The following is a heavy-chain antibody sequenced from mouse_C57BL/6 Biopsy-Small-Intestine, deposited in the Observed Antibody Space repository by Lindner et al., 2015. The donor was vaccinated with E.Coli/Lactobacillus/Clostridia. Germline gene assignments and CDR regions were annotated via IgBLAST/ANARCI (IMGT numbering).Heavy chain of an antibody. D-gene: IGHD4-1*01. V-gene: IGHV5-17*01. CDR3: ARRWGVFDY. CDR2: ITSDSSTI. Sequence: VQLQESGGGLVKPGGSLKLSCAASGITFSDYGMHWVRQAPEKGLEWVAYITSDSSTIYYADTVKGRFTISRDNAKNTLFLQMTSLRSEDTAMYYCARRWGVFDYWGQGTTLTVSS. CDR1: GITFSDYG. J-gene: IGHJ2*01.